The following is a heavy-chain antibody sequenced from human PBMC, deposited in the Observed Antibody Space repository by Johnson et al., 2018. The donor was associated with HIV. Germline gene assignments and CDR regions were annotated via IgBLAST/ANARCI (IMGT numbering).Heavy chain of an antibody. CDR2: ISGSGGST. J-gene: IGHJ3*02. D-gene: IGHD3-10*01. V-gene: IGHV3-23*04. CDR3: ARDFVAFGECTAFDI. Sequence: QLVESGGGLVQPGGSLRLSCAASGFTFSSYAMSWVRQAPGKGLEWVSAISGSGGSTYYADSVKGRFTISRDNSKNTLYLQMNRLRADDTALYYCARDFVAFGECTAFDIWGQGTRVTVSS. CDR1: GFTFSSYA.